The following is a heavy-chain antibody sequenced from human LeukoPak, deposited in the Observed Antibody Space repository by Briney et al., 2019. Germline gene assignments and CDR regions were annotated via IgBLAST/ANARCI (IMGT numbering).Heavy chain of an antibody. V-gene: IGHV4-34*01. CDR2: INHSGST. CDR3: ARVRVLRAYYYYGMDV. J-gene: IGHJ6*02. CDR1: GGSFSGYY. Sequence: SETLSLTCAVYGGSFSGYYWSWLRQPPGKGLEWIGEINHSGSTNYNPSLKSRVTISVDTSKNQFSLKLSSVTAADTAVYYCARVRVLRAYYYYGMDVWGQGTTVSVSS.